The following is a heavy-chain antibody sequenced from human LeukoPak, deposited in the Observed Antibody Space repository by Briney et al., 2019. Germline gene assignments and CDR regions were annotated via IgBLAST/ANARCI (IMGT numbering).Heavy chain of an antibody. CDR3: ARNWGSSWFFDY. Sequence: GGSLRLSCAASGFTVISNYMTWVRQAAGKGLEWVSVIYRSGSTTYYAASVNGPFTLSRDNSNNTLYLQMNSLRADDTAVYYCARNWGSSWFFDYWGQGTLVTVSS. CDR2: IYRSGSTT. CDR1: GFTVISNY. V-gene: IGHV3-53*01. J-gene: IGHJ4*02. D-gene: IGHD6-13*01.